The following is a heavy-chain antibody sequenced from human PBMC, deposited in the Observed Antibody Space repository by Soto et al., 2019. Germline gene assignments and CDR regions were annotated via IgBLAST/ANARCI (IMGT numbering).Heavy chain of an antibody. CDR2: INPYSGGT. CDR1: GYTFTSYG. V-gene: IGHV1-2*04. Sequence: ASVKVSCKASGYTFTSYGISWVRQAPGQGLEWMGWINPYSGGTNYAQKFQDWVTMTRDTSINTAYMELSRLRSDDTAVYYCARVSTKQQLAPLDYWGQGTLVTVSS. D-gene: IGHD6-13*01. J-gene: IGHJ4*02. CDR3: ARVSTKQQLAPLDY.